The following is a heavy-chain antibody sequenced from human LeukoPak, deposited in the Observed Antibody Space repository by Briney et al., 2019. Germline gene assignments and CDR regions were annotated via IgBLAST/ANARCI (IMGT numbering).Heavy chain of an antibody. CDR1: GFTFNSYW. CDR2: ISSSGSTK. V-gene: IGHV3-48*01. J-gene: IGHJ4*02. D-gene: IGHD2/OR15-2a*01. Sequence: GGSLRLSCAASGFTFNSYWMSWVRRAPGKGLEWVSYISSSGSTKYYADSVKGRFTISRDNARNSLYLQMNSLRAEDTAVYFCARGGLSIMGYWGQGTLVTVSS. CDR3: ARGGLSIMGY.